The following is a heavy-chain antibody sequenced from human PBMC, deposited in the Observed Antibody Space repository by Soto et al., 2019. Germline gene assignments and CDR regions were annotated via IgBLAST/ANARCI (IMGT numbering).Heavy chain of an antibody. CDR2: IYYSGST. J-gene: IGHJ6*03. CDR3: ARVGYDILTGYYRAYYMDV. V-gene: IGHV4-31*03. Sequence: SETLSLTCTVSGGSISSGGYYWSWIRQHPGKGLEWIGYIYYSGSTYYNPSLKSRVTISVDTSKNQFSLKLSSVTAADTAVYYCARVGYDILTGYYRAYYMDVWGKGTTLTVSS. D-gene: IGHD3-9*01. CDR1: GGSISSGGYY.